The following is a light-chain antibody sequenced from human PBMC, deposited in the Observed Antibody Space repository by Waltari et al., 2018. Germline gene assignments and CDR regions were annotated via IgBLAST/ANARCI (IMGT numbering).Light chain of an antibody. V-gene: IGKV1-39*01. CDR1: QSNSSY. J-gene: IGKJ3*01. CDR2: AAS. CDR3: QQSYSTPFT. Sequence: DIQMTQSPSSLSASVGDRVTITCRASQSNSSYLNWYQQKQGKAPKLLIYAASSLQSGVPSRFSGSGSGTDFTLTISSLQPEDFATYYCQQSYSTPFTFGPGTKVDIK.